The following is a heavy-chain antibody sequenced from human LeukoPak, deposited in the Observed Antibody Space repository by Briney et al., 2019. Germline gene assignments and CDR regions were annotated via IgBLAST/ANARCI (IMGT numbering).Heavy chain of an antibody. J-gene: IGHJ4*02. V-gene: IGHV3-23*01. CDR2: ISGSGGST. Sequence: GXLRLSXXXSGFTFXSYAMSWVRQAPGKGLEWVSAISGSGGSTYYADSVKGRFTISRDNSKNTLYLQMNSLRAEDTAVYYCAKDLRSGVAVAGFDYWGQGTLVTVSS. CDR3: AKDLRSGVAVAGFDY. CDR1: GFTFXSYA. D-gene: IGHD6-19*01.